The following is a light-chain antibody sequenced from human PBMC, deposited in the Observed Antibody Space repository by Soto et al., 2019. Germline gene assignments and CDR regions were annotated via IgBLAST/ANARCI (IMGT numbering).Light chain of an antibody. Sequence: ELGVRQSAGTLSLTTGERASLSCRASPSLTNSFIAWYQKKPGQAPRLLIYDTSSRATRIQDRCSGRGAAAVFTLTISSLEAEDVAFYCRKQRSNWPLTFGHGTKVDIK. CDR1: PSLTNSF. J-gene: IGKJ3*01. CDR2: DTS. CDR3: KQRSNWPLT. V-gene: IGKV3D-20*02.